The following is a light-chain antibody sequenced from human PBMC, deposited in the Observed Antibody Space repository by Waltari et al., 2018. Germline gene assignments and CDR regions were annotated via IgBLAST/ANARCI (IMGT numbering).Light chain of an antibody. CDR3: QTGGHGTWV. Sequence: QLVLTQSPSASASLGASVRLTCTLSSGHTSNVIAWHQQQPEQGPRYLMKVNSDGSHTKGDEIPDRFSGSSSGAERYLTISSLQSEDEADYYGQTGGHGTWVFGGGTKLTVL. CDR1: SGHTSNV. CDR2: VNSDGSH. V-gene: IGLV4-69*01. J-gene: IGLJ3*02.